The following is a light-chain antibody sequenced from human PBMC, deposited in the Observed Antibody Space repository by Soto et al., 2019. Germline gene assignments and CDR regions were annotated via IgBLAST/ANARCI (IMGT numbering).Light chain of an antibody. Sequence: QSVLTQPPSVSAAPGQKVTISCSGSSSNIGNNYVSWYQQLPGTAPKLLIYDSNNRPSGIPDRFSGSKSGTSATLGITGLQAGDEADYYCGTWDSSLSDVVFGGGTKLTVL. CDR1: SSNIGNNY. J-gene: IGLJ2*01. CDR2: DSN. V-gene: IGLV1-51*01. CDR3: GTWDSSLSDVV.